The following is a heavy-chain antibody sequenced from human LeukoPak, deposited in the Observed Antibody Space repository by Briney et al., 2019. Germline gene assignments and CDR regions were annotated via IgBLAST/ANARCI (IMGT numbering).Heavy chain of an antibody. D-gene: IGHD2-15*01. Sequence: GGSLRLSCAASGFTFSSYGMHWVRQAPGKGLEWVAFIRYDGSNKYYADSVKGRFTISRDNSKNTLYLQMNSLRAEDTAVYYCAKGPIEASYGMDVWGQGTTVTVSS. CDR3: AKGPIEASYGMDV. CDR1: GFTFSSYG. CDR2: IRYDGSNK. J-gene: IGHJ6*02. V-gene: IGHV3-30*02.